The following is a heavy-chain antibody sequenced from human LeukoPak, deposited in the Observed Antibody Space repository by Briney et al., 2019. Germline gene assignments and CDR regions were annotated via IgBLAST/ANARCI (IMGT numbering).Heavy chain of an antibody. J-gene: IGHJ6*02. CDR2: INSDGSST. CDR3: AREEYYYGSGGFSYYYYGMDV. CDR1: GLTFSSYW. Sequence: GGSLRLSCAASGLTFSSYWMHWVRKAPGKGLVWVSRINSDGSSTSYADSVKGRSTISRDNAKNTLYLQMNSLRDEDTAVYYCAREEYYYGSGGFSYYYYGMDVWGQGTTVTVSS. V-gene: IGHV3-74*01. D-gene: IGHD3-10*01.